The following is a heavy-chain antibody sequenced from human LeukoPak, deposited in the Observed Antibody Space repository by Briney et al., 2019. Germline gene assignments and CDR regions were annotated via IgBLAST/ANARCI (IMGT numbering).Heavy chain of an antibody. J-gene: IGHJ4*02. D-gene: IGHD4-11*01. CDR3: AKDAQRGFDYSNSLEY. V-gene: IGHV3-33*06. CDR2: IWSDGTNK. Sequence: GGSLRLSCAATGFTFNHYGMHWVSQAPGRGLEWVAVIWSDGTNKYYGDSVKGRFTISRVDSENTVYLQMNSLRPEDTGVYYCAKDAQRGFDYSNSLEYWGQGTPVTVST. CDR1: GFTFNHYG.